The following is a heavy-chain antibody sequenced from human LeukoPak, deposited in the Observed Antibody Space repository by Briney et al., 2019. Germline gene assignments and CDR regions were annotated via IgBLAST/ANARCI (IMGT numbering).Heavy chain of an antibody. CDR2: IYHSGST. CDR1: GYSISSGYY. Sequence: SETLSLTCTVSGYSISSGYYWGWIRQPPGKGLEWIGSIYHSGSTYYNPSLKSRVTISVDTSKNQFSLKLSPVTAADTAVYYCARGVRYYYYYMDVWGKGTTVTVSS. CDR3: ARGVRYYYYYMDV. V-gene: IGHV4-38-2*02. J-gene: IGHJ6*03.